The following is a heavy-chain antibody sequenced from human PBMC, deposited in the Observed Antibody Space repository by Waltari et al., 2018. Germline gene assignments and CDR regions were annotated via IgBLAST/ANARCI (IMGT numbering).Heavy chain of an antibody. CDR1: GGPSSSGDYY. CDR2: TYYSGST. CDR3: ARGGYYYDSSGSADFDY. D-gene: IGHD3-22*01. J-gene: IGHJ4*02. Sequence: QVQLQESGPGLVKPSQTLSLPCPVSGGPSSSGDYYWSWIRQPPGKGLEWIGYTYYSGSTYYNPSLKSRVTISVDTSKNQFSLKLSSVTAADTAVYYCARGGYYYDSSGSADFDYWGQGTLVTVSS. V-gene: IGHV4-30-4*01.